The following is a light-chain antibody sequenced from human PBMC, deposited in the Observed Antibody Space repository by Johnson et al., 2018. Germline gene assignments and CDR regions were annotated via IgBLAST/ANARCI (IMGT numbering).Light chain of an antibody. J-gene: IGLJ1*01. CDR3: GTWDSILSAGNA. V-gene: IGLV1-51*02. CDR2: ENN. Sequence: QSVLTQPPSVSAAPGQKVTISCSGSSSNIGNNYVSWYQQLPGTAPKLLIYENNKRPSGIPDRFSGSKSGTSATLGITGLQTGDAADCYCGTWDSILSAGNAFGTGTKVP. CDR1: SSNIGNNY.